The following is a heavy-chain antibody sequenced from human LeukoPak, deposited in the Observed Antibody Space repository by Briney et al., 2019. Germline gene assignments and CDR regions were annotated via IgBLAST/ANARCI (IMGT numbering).Heavy chain of an antibody. CDR1: GGTFGSYA. D-gene: IGHD1-26*01. J-gene: IGHJ1*01. V-gene: IGHV1-69*04. CDR3: AREEVGATTGSEYFQH. Sequence: SVKVSCKASGGTFGSYAISWVRQAPGQGLEWMGRIIPILGIANYAQKFQGRVTITADKSTSTAYMELSSLRSEDTAVYYCAREEVGATTGSEYFQHWGQGTLVTVSS. CDR2: IIPILGIA.